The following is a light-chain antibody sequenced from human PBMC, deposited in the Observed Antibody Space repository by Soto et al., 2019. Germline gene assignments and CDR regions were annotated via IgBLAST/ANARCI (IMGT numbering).Light chain of an antibody. CDR3: DQVNSWT. CDR1: QSVSRW. Sequence: QMKKSGAPLSATVGNSITIICRASQSVSRWLAWYQQKSVEPPNLLMYDASTLESGVPARFSGSGSGTEFTLSISGRQPDEPATDSCDQVNSWTFGEGTKVDIK. V-gene: IGKV1-5*02. CDR2: DAS. J-gene: IGKJ1*01.